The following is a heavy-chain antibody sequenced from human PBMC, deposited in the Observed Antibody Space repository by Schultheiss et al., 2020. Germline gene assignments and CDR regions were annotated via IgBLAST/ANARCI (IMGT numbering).Heavy chain of an antibody. CDR3: ARDREQQLGWFDP. D-gene: IGHD6-13*01. J-gene: IGHJ5*02. CDR2: IIPILGIA. V-gene: IGHV1-69*04. CDR1: GGTFSSYT. Sequence: KISCKASGGTFSSYTISWVRQAPGQGLEWMGRIIPILGIANYAQKFQGRVTITADKSTSTAYMELSSLRSEDTAVYYCARDREQQLGWFDPWGQGTLVTVSS.